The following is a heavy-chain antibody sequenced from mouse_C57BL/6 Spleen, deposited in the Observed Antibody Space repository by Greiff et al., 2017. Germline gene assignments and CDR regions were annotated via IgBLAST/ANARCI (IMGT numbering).Heavy chain of an antibody. V-gene: IGHV8-12*01. CDR3: ARTNYSNFWFAY. CDR1: GFSLSTSGMG. J-gene: IGHJ3*01. CDR2: IYWDDDK. Sequence: QVTLKESGPGILQSSQTLSLTCSFSGFSLSTSGMGVRWIRQPSGKGLEWLAHIYWDDDKRYNPSLKSRLTISKDTSRNQVFLTITSVDTADTAIYYCARTNYSNFWFAYWGQGTLVTVSA. D-gene: IGHD2-5*01.